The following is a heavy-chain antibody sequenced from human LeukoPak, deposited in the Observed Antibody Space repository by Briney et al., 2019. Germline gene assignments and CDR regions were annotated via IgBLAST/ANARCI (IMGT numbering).Heavy chain of an antibody. CDR2: IYHSGRT. CDR3: ARRYDFWSGYPPPLDY. CDR1: GYFINNGYY. Sequence: SETLSLTCTVSGYFINNGYYWGWIRQPPGKGLEWIGSIYHSGRTYYNPSLKSRVTVSVDTSKKQFSLKLSSVTAADTAVYYCARRYDFWSGYPPPLDYWGQGTLVTVSS. V-gene: IGHV4-38-2*02. D-gene: IGHD3-3*01. J-gene: IGHJ4*02.